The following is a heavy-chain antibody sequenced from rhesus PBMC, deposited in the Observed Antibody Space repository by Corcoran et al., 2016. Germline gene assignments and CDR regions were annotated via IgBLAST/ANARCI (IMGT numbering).Heavy chain of an antibody. CDR1: GCSVSSSHW. V-gene: IGHV4-65*01. Sequence: QVQLQESGPGLVKPSETLSLTCAVSGCSVSSSHWWRWLRPPPGKGLEWIGYISGSSGSTDYNPSRKRRVTMSTDTSKNQCSLKLSSVTAADTAVYDCARARRGANQYYCDYWGQGGLVTVSS. J-gene: IGHJ4*01. CDR3: ARARRGANQYYCDY. CDR2: ISGSSGST. D-gene: IGHD1-44*02.